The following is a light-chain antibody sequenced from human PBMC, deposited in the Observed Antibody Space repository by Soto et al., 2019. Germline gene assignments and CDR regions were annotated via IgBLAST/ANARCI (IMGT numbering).Light chain of an antibody. J-gene: IGKJ4*01. CDR1: QSVSSSY. Sequence: EIVLTQSPGTLSLSPGERATLSCRASQSVSSSYLAWYQQKPGQAHRILSYGASSRATGIPDRFSGSGSGTDFTLTISRLEPEDFAVYYCQQYGSSPLTFGGGTKVEIK. V-gene: IGKV3-20*01. CDR2: GAS. CDR3: QQYGSSPLT.